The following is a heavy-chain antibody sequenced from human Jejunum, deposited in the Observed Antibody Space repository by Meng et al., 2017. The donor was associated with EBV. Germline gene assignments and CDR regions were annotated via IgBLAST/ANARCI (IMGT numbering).Heavy chain of an antibody. Sequence: QVQLQESGPGLGKPSGTPSLTCAFSGGSISSSNWWSWVRQAPGKGLEWIGEIHHTESTNYNPSLKSRVTISVDKSKNQFSLKLSSVTAADTAVYYCARESYSDSSGYYSLDYWGQGSLVTVSS. CDR3: ARESYSDSSGYYSLDY. CDR2: IHHTEST. CDR1: GGSISSSNW. J-gene: IGHJ4*02. D-gene: IGHD3-22*01. V-gene: IGHV4-4*02.